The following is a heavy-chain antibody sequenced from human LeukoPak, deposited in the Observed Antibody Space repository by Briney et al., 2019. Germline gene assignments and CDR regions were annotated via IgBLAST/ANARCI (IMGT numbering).Heavy chain of an antibody. Sequence: PGGSLRLSCAASGFNFNAYTMNWVRQAPGKGLEWVSSISSSNNYIYYADSVKGRFTLSRDNANNSLYLQMNSLRADDTAVYYCARDTGDYYFDYWGQGTLVTVSS. J-gene: IGHJ4*02. CDR3: ARDTGDYYFDY. CDR1: GFNFNAYT. CDR2: ISSSNNYI. D-gene: IGHD2-21*02. V-gene: IGHV3-21*01.